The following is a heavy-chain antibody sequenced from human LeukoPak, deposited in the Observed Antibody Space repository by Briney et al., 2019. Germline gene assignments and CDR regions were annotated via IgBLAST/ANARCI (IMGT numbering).Heavy chain of an antibody. Sequence: GGSLRLSCAASGFTFSSYWMSWVRQAPGKGLEWVANIKQDGSEKYYVDSVKGRFTISRDNAKNSLYLQMNSLRAEDTAVYYCARLTVTLPYYYMDVWGKGTTVTVSS. CDR2: IKQDGSEK. V-gene: IGHV3-7*01. CDR3: ARLTVTLPYYYMDV. D-gene: IGHD4-17*01. CDR1: GFTFSSYW. J-gene: IGHJ6*03.